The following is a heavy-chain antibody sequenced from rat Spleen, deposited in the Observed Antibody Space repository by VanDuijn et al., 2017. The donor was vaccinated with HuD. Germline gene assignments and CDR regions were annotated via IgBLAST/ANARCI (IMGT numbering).Heavy chain of an antibody. Sequence: EVQLVASGGGLVQPGRSLKISCAASGLIFSDYHLAWVRQAPTKGLEWVASINYDGSSIYYRDSVKGRFTVSRDNAKSSLYLQMDSLRSEDSATYYCTRDRILRSTGFDYWGQGVMVTVSS. CDR3: TRDRILRSTGFDY. CDR1: GLIFSDYH. J-gene: IGHJ2*01. V-gene: IGHV5-20*01. CDR2: INYDGSSI. D-gene: IGHD1-6*01.